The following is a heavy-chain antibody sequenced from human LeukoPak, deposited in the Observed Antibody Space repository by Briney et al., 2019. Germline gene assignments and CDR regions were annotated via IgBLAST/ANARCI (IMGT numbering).Heavy chain of an antibody. J-gene: IGHJ6*03. CDR1: GGSISSYY. Sequence: SETLSLTXTVSGGSISSYYWSWIRQPPGKGLEWIGYIYYSGSTNYNPSLKSRVTISVDTSKNQFSLKLSSVTAADTAVYYCARTRYLHYYYCYMDVWGKGTTVTVSS. CDR3: ARTRYLHYYYCYMDV. CDR2: IYYSGST. D-gene: IGHD1-1*01. V-gene: IGHV4-59*01.